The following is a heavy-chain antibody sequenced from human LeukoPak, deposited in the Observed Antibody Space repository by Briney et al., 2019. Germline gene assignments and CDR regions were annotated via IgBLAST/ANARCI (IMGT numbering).Heavy chain of an antibody. CDR2: INPNSGGI. CDR1: GYTFTGYY. J-gene: IGHJ6*03. V-gene: IGHV1-2*02. Sequence: ASVKVSCKASGYTFTGYYMHWVRQAPGQGLEWMGWINPNSGGINYAQKFQGRVTMTRDTSISTAYMELSRLRSDDTAVYYCARGRVSGSHDYYYYYMDVWGKGTTVTVSS. CDR3: ARGRVSGSHDYYYYYMDV. D-gene: IGHD1-26*01.